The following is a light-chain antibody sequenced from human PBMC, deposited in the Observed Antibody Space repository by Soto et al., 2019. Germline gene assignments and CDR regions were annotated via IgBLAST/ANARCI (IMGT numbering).Light chain of an antibody. V-gene: IGLV1-40*01. CDR3: QSYDSSLRAVV. CDR1: SSNIGAGYD. Sequence: QSVLTQPPSVSGAPGQRVTISFTESSSNIGAGYDVQWYQQLPGTAPKLLIYGNNNRPSGVPGRFSGSKSGTSASLAITGLQAEDEAHYYCQSYDSSLRAVVFGGGTKVTVL. CDR2: GNN. J-gene: IGLJ2*01.